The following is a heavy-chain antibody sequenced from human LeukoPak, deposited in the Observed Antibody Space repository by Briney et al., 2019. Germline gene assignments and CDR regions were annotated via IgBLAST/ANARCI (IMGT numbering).Heavy chain of an antibody. CDR3: DREYDYGDYPGY. Sequence: KASQTLSLTCTVSGGSISSGDYYWSWIRQPPGKGLEWIGYIYYSGSTYYNPSLKSRVTISVDTSKNQFSLKLSSVTAADTAVYYCDREYDYGDYPGYWGQGTLVTVSS. CDR1: GGSISSGDYY. J-gene: IGHJ4*02. D-gene: IGHD4-17*01. V-gene: IGHV4-30-4*01. CDR2: IYYSGST.